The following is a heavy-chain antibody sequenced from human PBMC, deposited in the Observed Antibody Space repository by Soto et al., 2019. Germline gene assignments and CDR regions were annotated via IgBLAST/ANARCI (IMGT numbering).Heavy chain of an antibody. CDR3: ATSVAP. J-gene: IGHJ5*02. CDR1: GGSISSGGYY. Sequence: QVQLQESGPGLVKPSQTLSLTCTVSGGSISSGGYYWSWIRQHPGKGLEWIGYIFYSGTTYYNPSLNSRFTISVYTSKTQFSLTLSSVTAADTAVFYCATSVAPWAQGTLVTVSS. V-gene: IGHV4-31*03. CDR2: IFYSGTT.